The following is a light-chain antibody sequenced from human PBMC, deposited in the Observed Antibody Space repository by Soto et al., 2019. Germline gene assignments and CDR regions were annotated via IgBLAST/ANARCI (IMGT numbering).Light chain of an antibody. CDR1: SSDVGGYNY. J-gene: IGLJ2*01. V-gene: IGLV2-8*01. CDR3: SSYAASSNLGV. Sequence: QSALTQPPSASGSPGQSVTISCIGTSSDVGGYNYVSWYQQHPGKAPKLMIYEVSKRPSGVPDRFSGSKSGNTASLTVSGLQAEDEADYYCSSYAASSNLGVFGGGTQLTVL. CDR2: EVS.